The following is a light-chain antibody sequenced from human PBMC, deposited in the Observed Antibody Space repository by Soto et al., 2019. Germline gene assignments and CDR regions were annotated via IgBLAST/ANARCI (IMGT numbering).Light chain of an antibody. CDR3: QQNNSDPCT. V-gene: IGKV3-15*01. CDR2: GAS. Sequence: ITLSLLSVSVSPRERAHLSCRAGQSVSSNLAWYQQKPGQAPRLLLYGASTRATGVPPRFSGGGSGTEFTLTISSLQPEDFATYYCQQNNSDPCTFGPGTKVDIK. CDR1: QSVSSN. J-gene: IGKJ3*01.